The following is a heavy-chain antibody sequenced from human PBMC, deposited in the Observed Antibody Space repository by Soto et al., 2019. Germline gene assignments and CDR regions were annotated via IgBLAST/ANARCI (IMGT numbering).Heavy chain of an antibody. CDR1: GFSFTGYY. V-gene: IGHV1-2*02. J-gene: IGHJ5*02. CDR3: AKDLTRQLAYWLDP. CDR2: INAHSGGT. Sequence: ASVKVSCKASGFSFTGYYIHWLRQAPGQGLEWMGWINAHSGGTEYTQKFQGRVTLTRDTSIATAYLTLTSLTSDDTALYYCAKDLTRQLAYWLDPWGQGTQVTVSS. D-gene: IGHD6-6*01.